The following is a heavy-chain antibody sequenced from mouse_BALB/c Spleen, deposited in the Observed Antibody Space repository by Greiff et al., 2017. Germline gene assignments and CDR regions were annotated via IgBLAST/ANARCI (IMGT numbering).Heavy chain of an antibody. D-gene: IGHD1-2*01. V-gene: IGHV5-17*02. CDR3: ARGRLPFDY. Sequence: EVKLQESGGGLVQPGGSRKLSCAASGFTFSSFGMHWVRQAPEKGLEWVAYISSGSSTIYYADTVKGRFTISRDNPKNTLFLQMTSLRSEDTAMYYCARGRLPFDYWGQGTTLTVSS. CDR2: ISSGSSTI. J-gene: IGHJ2*01. CDR1: GFTFSSFG.